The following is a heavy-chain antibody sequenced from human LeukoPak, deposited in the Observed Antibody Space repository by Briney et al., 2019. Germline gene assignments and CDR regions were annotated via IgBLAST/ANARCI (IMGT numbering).Heavy chain of an antibody. CDR1: GYSISSGYY. D-gene: IGHD6-13*01. V-gene: IGHV4-38-2*02. CDR3: ARDSTYSSSWYGTSFDY. CDR2: INHSGST. Sequence: SETLSLTCTVSGYSISSGYYWGWIRQPPGKGLEWIGEINHSGSTNYNPSLKSRVTISVDTSKNQFSLKLSSVTAADTAVYYCARDSTYSSSWYGTSFDYWGQGTLVTVSS. J-gene: IGHJ4*02.